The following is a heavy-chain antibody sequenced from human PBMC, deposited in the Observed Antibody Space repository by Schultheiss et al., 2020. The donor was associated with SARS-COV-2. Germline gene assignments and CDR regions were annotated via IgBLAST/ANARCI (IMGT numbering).Heavy chain of an antibody. Sequence: SETLSLTCTVSGGSISSSSYYWGWIRQPPGKGLEWIGSIYYSGSTYYNPSLKSRVTISVDTSKNQFSLKLSSVTAADTAVYYCAREGYCSSTSCYSWLYYYYMDVWGKGTTVTVSS. J-gene: IGHJ6*03. CDR3: AREGYCSSTSCYSWLYYYYMDV. V-gene: IGHV4-39*07. CDR2: IYYSGST. CDR1: GGSISSSSYY. D-gene: IGHD2-2*02.